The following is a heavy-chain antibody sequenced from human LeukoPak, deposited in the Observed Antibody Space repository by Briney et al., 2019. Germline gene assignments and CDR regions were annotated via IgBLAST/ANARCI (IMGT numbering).Heavy chain of an antibody. Sequence: SETLSLTCAVYGGSFSGYYWSWIRQPPGKGLEWIGEINHSGSTNYNPSLKSRVTISVDTSKNQFSLKLSSVTAADTAVYYCARADGGLEAAGTNPFDPWGQGTLVTVSS. J-gene: IGHJ5*02. CDR1: GGSFSGYY. V-gene: IGHV4-34*01. D-gene: IGHD6-13*01. CDR2: INHSGST. CDR3: ARADGGLEAAGTNPFDP.